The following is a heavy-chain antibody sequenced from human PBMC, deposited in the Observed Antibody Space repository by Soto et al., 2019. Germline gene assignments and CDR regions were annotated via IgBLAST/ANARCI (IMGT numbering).Heavy chain of an antibody. D-gene: IGHD6-19*01. V-gene: IGHV5-10-1*01. CDR3: ARPGSPHSSGWYGIRMYYYCGMDV. J-gene: IGHJ6*02. CDR1: GYSFTSYW. CDR2: IDPSDSYT. Sequence: PGESLKISCKGSGYSFTSYWISWVRQMPGKGLEWMGRIDPSDSYTNYSPSFQGHVTISADKSISTAYLQWSSLKASDTAMYYCARPGSPHSSGWYGIRMYYYCGMDVWGQGTTVTVSS.